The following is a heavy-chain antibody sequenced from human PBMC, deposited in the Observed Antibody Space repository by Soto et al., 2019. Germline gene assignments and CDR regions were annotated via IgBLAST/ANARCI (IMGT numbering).Heavy chain of an antibody. J-gene: IGHJ4*02. D-gene: IGHD6-19*01. CDR2: IYPGDSDT. CDR1: GYSFTSYW. CDR3: ASTGHPSSGWPDFDY. V-gene: IGHV5-51*01. Sequence: GESLKISCKGSGYSFTSYWIGWVRQMPGKGLEWMGIIYPGDSDTRYSPSFQGQVTISADKSISTAYLQWSSLKASDTAMYYCASTGHPSSGWPDFDYWGQGTLVTVSS.